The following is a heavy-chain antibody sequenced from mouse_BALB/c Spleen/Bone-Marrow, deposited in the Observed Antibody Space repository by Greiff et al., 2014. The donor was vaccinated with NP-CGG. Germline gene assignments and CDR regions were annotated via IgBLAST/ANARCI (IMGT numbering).Heavy chain of an antibody. V-gene: IGHV1S29*02. Sequence: EVQLQQSGPELVKPGASVKISCKASGYTFTDYNMHWVKQSHGKSLEWIGYIYPYGGDTGYNQKFKSKATLTADNSSSPAYMELRSLTSEDSAVYYCARRWDYRYWFAYWGQGTLVTVSA. CDR3: ARRWDYRYWFAY. J-gene: IGHJ3*01. CDR1: GYTFTDYN. D-gene: IGHD2-14*01. CDR2: IYPYGGDT.